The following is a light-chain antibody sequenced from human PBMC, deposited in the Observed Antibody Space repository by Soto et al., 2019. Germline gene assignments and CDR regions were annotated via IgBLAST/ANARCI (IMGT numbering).Light chain of an antibody. CDR3: QQSNSYSRT. CDR1: QSISTW. J-gene: IGKJ1*01. V-gene: IGKV1-5*03. Sequence: DIQMTQSPSTLSASVGDRVTITCRASQSISTWLAWYQQKPGKAPKVLIYKASSLESGVPSRFSGSGSGTEFTLTISSLQPDDFATYYCQQSNSYSRTFGQGTKVEIK. CDR2: KAS.